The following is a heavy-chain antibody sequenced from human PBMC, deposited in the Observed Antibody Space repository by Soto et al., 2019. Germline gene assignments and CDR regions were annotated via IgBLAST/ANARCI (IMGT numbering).Heavy chain of an antibody. CDR3: VVAAQPYYFDS. CDR1: GYTFTSYG. CDR2: ISAYNGNT. V-gene: IGHV1-18*01. J-gene: IGHJ4*02. D-gene: IGHD2-15*01. Sequence: QVQLVQSGAEVKKPGASVKVSCKASGYTFTSYGISWVRQAPGQGLEWMGWISAYNGNTNYAQKLQGRVTMTTDTSTRTAYMELRCLRSDDTAVYYCVVAAQPYYFDSWGQGTLVTVSS.